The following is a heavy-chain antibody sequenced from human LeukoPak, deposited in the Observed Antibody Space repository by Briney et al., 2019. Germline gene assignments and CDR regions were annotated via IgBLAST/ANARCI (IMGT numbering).Heavy chain of an antibody. Sequence: ASVTVSCTASGYTFTSYGITWVRQAPGQGLEWMGWISAYNGNTNYAQKLQGRVTMTTDTSTSTAYMELRSLRSDDTAVYYCARGRPSSNIAARGNWFDPWGQGTLVTVSS. V-gene: IGHV1-18*01. CDR1: GYTFTSYG. D-gene: IGHD6-6*01. J-gene: IGHJ5*02. CDR3: ARGRPSSNIAARGNWFDP. CDR2: ISAYNGNT.